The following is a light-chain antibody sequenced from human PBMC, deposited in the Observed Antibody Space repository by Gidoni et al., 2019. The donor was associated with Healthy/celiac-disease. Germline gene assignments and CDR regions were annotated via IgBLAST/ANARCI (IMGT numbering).Light chain of an antibody. Sequence: DIQMTQSPSSLSASVGDRVTITCRASQSISSYLNWYQLKPGTAPKLLIYAASSLQSGVPSRFSGSGSGTDFTLTISSLQPEDFATYYCQQSYSTPLTFGGGPRWRSN. CDR3: QQSYSTPLT. J-gene: IGKJ4*01. CDR2: AAS. V-gene: IGKV1-39*01. CDR1: QSISSY.